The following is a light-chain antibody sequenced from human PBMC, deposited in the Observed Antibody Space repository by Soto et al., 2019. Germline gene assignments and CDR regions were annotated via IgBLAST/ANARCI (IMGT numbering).Light chain of an antibody. CDR2: TVS. Sequence: QMTQSPSSVSASVGDTVTLSCQTSHGVSGWLAWYQQKPGKAPTLLIYTVSNLQSGVPSRFSDSGSGTDFSLTITNLQPEDFATYFCQQGKTFPFTFGPGTKVEVK. V-gene: IGKV1-12*01. J-gene: IGKJ3*01. CDR3: QQGKTFPFT. CDR1: HGVSGW.